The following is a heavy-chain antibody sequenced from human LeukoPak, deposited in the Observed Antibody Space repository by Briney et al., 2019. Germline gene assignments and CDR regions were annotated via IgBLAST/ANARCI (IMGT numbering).Heavy chain of an antibody. V-gene: IGHV4-4*07. Sequence: SETLSLTCTVSGDSINNYHWSWIRQPDGKGLEWIGQISTSGSINYNPSLKSRVTMSVDTSKNQFSLKMNSVTAADTAVYYCARVVPPKRFDTWGQGTLVTVSS. CDR2: ISTSGSI. D-gene: IGHD2-2*01. CDR1: GDSINNYH. CDR3: ARVVPPKRFDT. J-gene: IGHJ5*02.